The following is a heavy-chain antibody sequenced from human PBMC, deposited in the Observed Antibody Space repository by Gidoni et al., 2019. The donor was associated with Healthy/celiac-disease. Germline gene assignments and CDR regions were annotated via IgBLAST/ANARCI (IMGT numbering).Heavy chain of an antibody. Sequence: QVQLQESGPGLVKPSQTLSLTCTVSGGSISSGGYYWSWIRQHPGKGLEWIGYLYYSGSTYYNPSLKSRVTISVDTSKNQFSLKLSSVTAADTAVYYCAREGGYCSGGSCYVGRGFDPWGQGTLVTVSS. CDR1: GGSISSGGYY. D-gene: IGHD2-15*01. V-gene: IGHV4-31*03. CDR3: AREGGYCSGGSCYVGRGFDP. CDR2: LYYSGST. J-gene: IGHJ5*02.